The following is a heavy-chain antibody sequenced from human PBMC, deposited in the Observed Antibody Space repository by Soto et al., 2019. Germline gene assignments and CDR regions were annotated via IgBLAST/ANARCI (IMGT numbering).Heavy chain of an antibody. CDR3: EKGVDGYVVSSFDS. D-gene: IGHD5-12*01. J-gene: IGHJ4*02. CDR1: GFIFSDYA. V-gene: IGHV3-23*01. Sequence: EVQLLESGGGGVQPGGSLRLSCAASGFIFSDYAMTWVRQTPGKGLEWVSAITSSGSSTYFADSLKGRITISRDNSKNTLSLHMDSLRVEDTATYYGEKGVDGYVVSSFDSGGQGALGTVAS. CDR2: ITSSGSST.